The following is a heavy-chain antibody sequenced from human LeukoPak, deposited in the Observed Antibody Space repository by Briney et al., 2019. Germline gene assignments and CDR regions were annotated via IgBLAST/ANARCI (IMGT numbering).Heavy chain of an antibody. V-gene: IGHV1-8*01. D-gene: IGHD3-10*01. Sequence: GAPVKVSCKASGYTFTSYDINWVRQATGQGLEWMGWMNPNSGNTGYAQKFQGRVTMTRNTSISTAYMELSSLRSEDTAVYYCARVGYGSGSYWGYYFDYWGQGTLVTVSS. CDR2: MNPNSGNT. CDR1: GYTFTSYD. J-gene: IGHJ4*02. CDR3: ARVGYGSGSYWGYYFDY.